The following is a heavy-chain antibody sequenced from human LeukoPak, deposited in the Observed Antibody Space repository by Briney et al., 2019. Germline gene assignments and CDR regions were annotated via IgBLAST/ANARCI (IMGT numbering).Heavy chain of an antibody. V-gene: IGHV3-23*01. D-gene: IGHD6-13*01. CDR3: AKDRVYSSSFPADLFFDY. Sequence: GGSLRLSCAASGFTFSSYAMSWVRQAPGKGLEWVSAISGSGGSTYYADSVKGRFTISRDSSKNTLYLQMNSLRAEDTAVYYCAKDRVYSSSFPADLFFDYWGQGTLVTVSS. CDR2: ISGSGGST. J-gene: IGHJ4*02. CDR1: GFTFSSYA.